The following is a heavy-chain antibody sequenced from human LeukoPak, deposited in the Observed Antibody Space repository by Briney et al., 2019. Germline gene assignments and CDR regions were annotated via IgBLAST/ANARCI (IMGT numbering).Heavy chain of an antibody. Sequence: GTSVTVSFKASGSTFITSAVQWVRQARGQRLEWIGRIVVGSGSTNSAQKFQERVTITRDTSTSTVYMELSSLRSEDTAVYYCAAELWFGELWGFEYWGQGTLVTVSS. V-gene: IGHV1-58*01. CDR2: IVVGSGST. CDR1: GSTFITSA. CDR3: AAELWFGELWGFEY. J-gene: IGHJ4*02. D-gene: IGHD3-10*01.